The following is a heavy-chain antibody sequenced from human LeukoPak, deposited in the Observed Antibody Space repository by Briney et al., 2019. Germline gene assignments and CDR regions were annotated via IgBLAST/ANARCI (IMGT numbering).Heavy chain of an antibody. Sequence: KGGESLKISCKGSGYSFTSYWIGWGRQMPGKGLEWMGIIYPGDSDTRYSPSFQGQVTISADKSISTAYLQWSSLKASDTAMYYCAREDTAMSEDAFDIWGQGTMVTVSS. D-gene: IGHD5-18*01. J-gene: IGHJ3*02. CDR1: GYSFTSYW. V-gene: IGHV5-51*01. CDR3: AREDTAMSEDAFDI. CDR2: IYPGDSDT.